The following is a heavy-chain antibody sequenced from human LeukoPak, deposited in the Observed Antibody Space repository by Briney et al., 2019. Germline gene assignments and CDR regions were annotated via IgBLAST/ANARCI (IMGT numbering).Heavy chain of an antibody. V-gene: IGHV3-33*06. CDR2: IWYDGSNK. Sequence: PGRSLRLSCAASGFTFSSHGMHWVPQAPGKGREGGAVIWYDGSNKYYADSVKGRFTISRDNSKNTLYLQINSLRAEDTAVYYCAKTNYCSGGSCYSGAFDIWGQGTMVTVSS. J-gene: IGHJ3*02. CDR3: AKTNYCSGGSCYSGAFDI. D-gene: IGHD2-15*01. CDR1: GFTFSSHG.